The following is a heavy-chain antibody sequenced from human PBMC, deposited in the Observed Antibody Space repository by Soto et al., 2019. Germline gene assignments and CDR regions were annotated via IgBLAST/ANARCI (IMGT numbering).Heavy chain of an antibody. CDR2: IDPSDSYT. Sequence: PGESLKICCTGSGYTFTNYWIAWVRQMPGKGLEWMGRIDPSDSYTNYSPSFQGHVTISADKPISTAYLQWSSLKASDTAMYYCARQGVYYDSNRADYYYGMDVWGQGTTVTVSS. V-gene: IGHV5-10-1*01. D-gene: IGHD3-22*01. CDR1: GYTFTNYW. CDR3: ARQGVYYDSNRADYYYGMDV. J-gene: IGHJ6*02.